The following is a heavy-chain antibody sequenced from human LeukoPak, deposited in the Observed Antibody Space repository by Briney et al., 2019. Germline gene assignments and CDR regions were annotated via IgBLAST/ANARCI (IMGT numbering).Heavy chain of an antibody. Sequence: SETLSLTCTVSGGSISSYYWSWIRQPPGKGLEWIGYIYYSGSTNYNPSLKSRVTISVDTSKNQFSLKLSSVTAADTAVYYCARHRVVVVPAVDDAFDIWGQGTMVTVSS. V-gene: IGHV4-59*08. CDR2: IYYSGST. CDR3: ARHRVVVVPAVDDAFDI. J-gene: IGHJ3*02. D-gene: IGHD2-2*01. CDR1: GGSISSYY.